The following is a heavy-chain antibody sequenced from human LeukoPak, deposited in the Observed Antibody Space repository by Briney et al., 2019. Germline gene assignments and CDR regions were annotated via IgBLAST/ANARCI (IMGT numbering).Heavy chain of an antibody. J-gene: IGHJ6*02. CDR3: ARHSSDFWSGYYTNYYGVDV. CDR2: IYYSGST. Sequence: PWETLSLTCTVSGGSISSYYWSWIQQSPGKGLEWIGYIYYSGSTNYNPSLKSRLTISVDTSKNQFSLRLSSVTAADTAVYYCARHSSDFWSGYYTNYYGVDVWGRGTTVTVSS. CDR1: GGSISSYY. D-gene: IGHD3-3*01. V-gene: IGHV4-59*08.